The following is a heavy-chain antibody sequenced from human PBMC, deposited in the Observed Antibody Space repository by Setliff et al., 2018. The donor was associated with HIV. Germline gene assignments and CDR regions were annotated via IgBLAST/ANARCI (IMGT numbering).Heavy chain of an antibody. V-gene: IGHV4-38-2*01. CDR3: ASLTTDRFLEWLFVY. CDR2: IYYSGST. D-gene: IGHD3-3*01. CDR1: GYSISSSYY. J-gene: IGHJ4*02. Sequence: SETLSLTCAVSGYSISSSYYWGWIRQPPGTGLEWIGSIYYSGSTYYNPSLKTRVTISVDTSKNQFSLKLSSVTAADTAVYYCASLTTDRFLEWLFVYWGQGTLVTVSS.